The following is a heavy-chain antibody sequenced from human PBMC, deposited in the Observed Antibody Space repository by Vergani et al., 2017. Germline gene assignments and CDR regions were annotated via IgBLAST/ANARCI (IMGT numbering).Heavy chain of an antibody. V-gene: IGHV4-39*01. D-gene: IGHD3-10*01. CDR3: ASGKYYSGSTSHFRGRYFDV. CDR2: IYNSGNG. CDR1: GDSIISRSYY. J-gene: IGHJ2*01. Sequence: QMQLQESGPGLVKASETLSLTCTVAGDSIISRSYYWGWIRQPPGKGLEWIGSIYNSGNGDSSSSLKSRVTISAAPSKNQFSLRLTSVTAADTAVYYCASGKYYSGSTSHFRGRYFDVWGRGTLVTVPS.